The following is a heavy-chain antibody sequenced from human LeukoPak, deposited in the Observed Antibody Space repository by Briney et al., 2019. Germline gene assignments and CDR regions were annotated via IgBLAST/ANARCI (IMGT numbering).Heavy chain of an antibody. Sequence: SVKVSCKASGYTFTGYYMHWVRQAPGQGLEWMGGIIPLFGTANYAQKFQGRVTITADESTSTAYMELSSLRSEDTAVYYCARARGGEVATTDGPYYYYMDVWGKGTTVTVSS. CDR1: GYTFTGYY. V-gene: IGHV1-69*13. CDR2: IIPLFGTA. CDR3: ARARGGEVATTDGPYYYYMDV. D-gene: IGHD5-12*01. J-gene: IGHJ6*03.